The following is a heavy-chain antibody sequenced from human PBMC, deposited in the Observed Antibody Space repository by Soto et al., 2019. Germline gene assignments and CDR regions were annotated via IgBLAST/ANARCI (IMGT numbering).Heavy chain of an antibody. CDR1: GYTFTTYY. CDR3: AREGDGYNLGPSVDFDY. V-gene: IGHV1-46*01. Sequence: QVQLVQSGAEVKKPGASVKVSCKASGYTFTTYYMHWVRQAPGQGLEWMGVINPSGGSTSYAQKFQRRVTVTRDTSTSTLYSELSSLRSEDTAVYYCAREGDGYNLGPSVDFDYWGQGTLVTVSS. J-gene: IGHJ4*02. D-gene: IGHD5-12*01. CDR2: INPSGGST.